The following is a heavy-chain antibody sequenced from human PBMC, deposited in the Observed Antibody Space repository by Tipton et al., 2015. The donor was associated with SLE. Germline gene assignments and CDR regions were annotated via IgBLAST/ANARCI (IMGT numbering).Heavy chain of an antibody. Sequence: TLSLTCAVYGGSFSGYYWSWIRQPPGKGLEWIGEINHSGSTNYNPSLKSRVTISVDTSKNQFSLKLSSVTAADTAVCYCAREDGIAAAGDYWGQGTLVTVSS. J-gene: IGHJ4*02. CDR1: GGSFSGYY. CDR3: AREDGIAAAGDY. CDR2: INHSGST. V-gene: IGHV4-34*01. D-gene: IGHD6-13*01.